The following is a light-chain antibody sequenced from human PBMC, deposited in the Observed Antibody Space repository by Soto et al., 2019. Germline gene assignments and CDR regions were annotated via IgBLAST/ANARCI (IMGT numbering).Light chain of an antibody. J-gene: IGLJ2*01. CDR3: GTWDSSLSAVV. CDR1: SSDIGSNY. CDR2: DSN. Sequence: QSVLTQPPSVSAAPGQKVTISCSGGSSDIGSNYVSWYQHLPGTAPKLLIYDSNKRPSGIPDRFSGSKAGTSATLGITGLQPGDEGDYYCGTWDSSLSAVVFGGGTKLTVL. V-gene: IGLV1-51*01.